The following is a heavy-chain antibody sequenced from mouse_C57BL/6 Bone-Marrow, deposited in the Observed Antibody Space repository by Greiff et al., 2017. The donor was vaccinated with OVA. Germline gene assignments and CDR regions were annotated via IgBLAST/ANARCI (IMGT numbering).Heavy chain of an antibody. D-gene: IGHD2-5*01. CDR3: ARNSYSNNYAMDY. CDR1: GFSLTSYA. Sequence: VKLMESGPGLVAPSQSLSITCTVSGFSLTSYAISWVRQPPGKGLEWLGVIWTGGGTNYNSALKSRLSISKDNSKSQVFLKMNSLQTDDTARYYCARNSYSNNYAMDYWGQGTSVTVSS. V-gene: IGHV2-9-1*01. J-gene: IGHJ4*01. CDR2: IWTGGGT.